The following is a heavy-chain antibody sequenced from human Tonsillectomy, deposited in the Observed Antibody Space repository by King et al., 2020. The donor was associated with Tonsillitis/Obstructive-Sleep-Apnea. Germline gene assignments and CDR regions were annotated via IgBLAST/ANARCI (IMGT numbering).Heavy chain of an antibody. CDR1: GGSFSTYA. D-gene: IGHD1-26*01. CDR2: IIPKFGKA. J-gene: IGHJ6*03. CDR3: ARLGAPLIYYYMDV. V-gene: IGHV1-69*01. Sequence: QLVQSGAEVKKPGSSVKVSCKASGGSFSTYAISWVRQAPGQGLEWMGGIIPKFGKANHAQKFQGRVTITAYESTSTAYMELSSLRSEDTAVYYCARLGAPLIYYYMDVWGKGTTVTVSS.